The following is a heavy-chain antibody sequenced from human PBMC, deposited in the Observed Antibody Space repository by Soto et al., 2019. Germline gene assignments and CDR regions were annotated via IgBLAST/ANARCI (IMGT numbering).Heavy chain of an antibody. CDR2: ISYDGSNK. J-gene: IGHJ6*02. D-gene: IGHD3-10*01. CDR3: ARAHYGSGSEYYYYYYGMDV. V-gene: IGHV3-30-3*01. Sequence: RRLSCAASGFTFSSYAMHWVRQAPGKGLEWVAVISYDGSNKYYADSVKGRFTISRDNSKNTLYLQMNSLRAEDTAVYYCARAHYGSGSEYYYYYYGMDVWGQGTTVTVSS. CDR1: GFTFSSYA.